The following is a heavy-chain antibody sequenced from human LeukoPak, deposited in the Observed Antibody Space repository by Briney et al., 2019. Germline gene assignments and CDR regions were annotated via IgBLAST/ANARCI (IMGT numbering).Heavy chain of an antibody. CDR3: VVGGGIY. V-gene: IGHV3-11*06. D-gene: IGHD1-26*01. J-gene: IGHJ4*02. CDR2: INIGGTNT. CDR1: GFTFNDYY. Sequence: GGSLRLSCAASGFTFNDYYMSWIRQAPGKGLEWLSYINIGGTNTHYADSVKGRFTISRDNARNTLHLQMNSLRADDTAVYYCVVGGGIYWGQGTLVTVS.